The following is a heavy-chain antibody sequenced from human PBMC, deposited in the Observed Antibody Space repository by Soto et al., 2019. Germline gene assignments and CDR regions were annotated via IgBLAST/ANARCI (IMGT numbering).Heavy chain of an antibody. Sequence: QVQLVQSGAEVKKPGSSVKVSCKASGGTFSGYAISCVRQAPGQGLEWMGGIIPIFGTANYAQKFQGRVTITADESTSTAYMELSSLRSEDTAVYYCARDYYDSSGYYPNYFDYWGQGTLVTVSS. CDR1: GGTFSGYA. CDR2: IIPIFGTA. CDR3: ARDYYDSSGYYPNYFDY. J-gene: IGHJ4*02. V-gene: IGHV1-69*12. D-gene: IGHD3-22*01.